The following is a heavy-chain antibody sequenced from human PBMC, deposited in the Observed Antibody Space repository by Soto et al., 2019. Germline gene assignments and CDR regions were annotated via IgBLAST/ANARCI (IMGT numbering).Heavy chain of an antibody. V-gene: IGHV5-51*01. CDR3: ARRVVVAASPGLNWFDP. CDR2: IYPGDSDT. D-gene: IGHD2-15*01. J-gene: IGHJ5*02. CDR1: GYSFTSYW. Sequence: GESLKISCKGSGYSFTSYWIGWVRQMPGKGLEWMGIIYPGDSDTRYSPSFQGQVTISADKSISTAYLQWSSLKASDTAMYYCARRVVVAASPGLNWFDPWGQGTLVTVSS.